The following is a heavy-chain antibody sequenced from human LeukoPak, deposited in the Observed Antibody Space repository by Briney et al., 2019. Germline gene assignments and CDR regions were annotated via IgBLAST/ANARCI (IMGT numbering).Heavy chain of an antibody. J-gene: IGHJ4*02. Sequence: GGSLRLSCAASGFTFSGYWTHWVRQAPGKGLVWVSHINTDGSTTTYADSVKGRFTISRDNAKNTLYLQMNSLRAEDTAVYYCATCSGGSCYSWPYWGQGTLVTVSS. CDR3: ATCSGGSCYSWPY. V-gene: IGHV3-74*01. CDR2: INTDGSTT. CDR1: GFTFSGYW. D-gene: IGHD2-15*01.